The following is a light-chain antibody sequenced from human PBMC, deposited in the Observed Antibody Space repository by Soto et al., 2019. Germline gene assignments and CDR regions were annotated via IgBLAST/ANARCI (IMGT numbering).Light chain of an antibody. CDR3: QQYNYWPWT. V-gene: IGKV3-15*01. CDR1: QSVSSN. J-gene: IGKJ1*01. Sequence: EIVMTQSPATLSVSPGVRATLSCRASQSVSSNLAWYQQSPGQAPRLLIYGSSTRATGIPARFSGSGSGTDFTLTISSLQSEDFAVYYCQQYNYWPWTFGQGTMVEIK. CDR2: GSS.